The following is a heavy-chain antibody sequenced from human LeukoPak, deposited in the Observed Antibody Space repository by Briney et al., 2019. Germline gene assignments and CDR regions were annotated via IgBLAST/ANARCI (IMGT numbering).Heavy chain of an antibody. CDR1: GFTFISYA. V-gene: IGHV3-30*04. Sequence: GGSLRLSCAASGFTFISYAMHWVRQAPGKGLEWVAVISYDGSNKYYADSVKGRFTISRDNSKNTLYLQMNSLRAEDTAVYYCARDRYSSGWYYFDYWDQGTLVTVSS. J-gene: IGHJ4*02. CDR2: ISYDGSNK. CDR3: ARDRYSSGWYYFDY. D-gene: IGHD6-19*01.